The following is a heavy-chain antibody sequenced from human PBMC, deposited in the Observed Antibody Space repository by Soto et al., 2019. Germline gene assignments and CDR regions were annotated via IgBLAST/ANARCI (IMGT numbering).Heavy chain of an antibody. V-gene: IGHV3-11*06. J-gene: IGHJ4*02. CDR2: ISSSSSYT. CDR1: GFTLSDYY. CDR3: ASTQYYYDSSGYYYYDY. D-gene: IGHD3-22*01. Sequence: GGSLRLSCAAAGFTLSDYYMSWIRQAPGKGREWVSYISSSSSYTNYADSVKGRFTISRDNAKNSLYLQMNSLRAEDTAVYYCASTQYYYDSSGYYYYDYWGQGTLVTVSS.